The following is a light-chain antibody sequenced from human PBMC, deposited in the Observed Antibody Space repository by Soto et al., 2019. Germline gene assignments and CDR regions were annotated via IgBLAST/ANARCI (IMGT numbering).Light chain of an antibody. CDR3: QHYGT. CDR1: QSAPSSN. J-gene: IGKJ3*01. V-gene: IGKV3-20*01. CDR2: GAS. Sequence: ETVLTQSPGTLSLSPGERVTVSCRTSQSAPSSNLAWYQQKPGQAPRLLIYGASSRATGIPDRFSGSGSGTDFTLTVSRLEPEDFAVYFCQHYGTFGPGTKVDLK.